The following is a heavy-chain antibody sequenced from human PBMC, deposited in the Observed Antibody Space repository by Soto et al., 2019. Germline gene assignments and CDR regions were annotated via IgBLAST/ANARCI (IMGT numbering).Heavy chain of an antibody. CDR2: FDPEDGET. CDR1: GYTLTELS. J-gene: IGHJ4*02. V-gene: IGHV1-24*01. Sequence: GASVKVSCKVSGYTLTELSMHWVRQAPGRGLEWMGGFDPEDGETIYAQKFQGRVTMTEDTSTDTVYMDLSSLRSEDTAVYYCARQYYDFWSAPFDYWGQGTLVTVSS. CDR3: ARQYYDFWSAPFDY. D-gene: IGHD3-3*01.